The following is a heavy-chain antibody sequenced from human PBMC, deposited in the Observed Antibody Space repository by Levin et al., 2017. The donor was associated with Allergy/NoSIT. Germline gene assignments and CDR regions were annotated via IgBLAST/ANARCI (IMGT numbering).Heavy chain of an antibody. V-gene: IGHV3-33*01. CDR3: AREGGGVGATVNFDY. J-gene: IGHJ4*02. D-gene: IGHD1-26*01. CDR1: GFTFSSYG. CDR2: IWYDGSNK. Sequence: GGSLRLSCAASGFTFSSYGMHWVRQAPGKGLEWVAVIWYDGSNKYYADSVKGRFTISRDNSKNTLYLQMNSLRAEDTAVYYCAREGGGVGATVNFDYWGQGTLVTVSS.